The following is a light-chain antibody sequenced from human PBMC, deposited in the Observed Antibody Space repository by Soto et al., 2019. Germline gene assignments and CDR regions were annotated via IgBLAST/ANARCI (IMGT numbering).Light chain of an antibody. CDR1: QNVLSN. V-gene: IGKV3-15*01. J-gene: IGKJ1*01. Sequence: EIVMMQSPATLSVSPGERATLSCRASQNVLSNLAGYQQKPGQAPRLLIYGASTRATGIPARFSGSGSGTEFTLTISSLQSEDFAVYYCQQYNNWPLWTFGQGTKVDIK. CDR2: GAS. CDR3: QQYNNWPLWT.